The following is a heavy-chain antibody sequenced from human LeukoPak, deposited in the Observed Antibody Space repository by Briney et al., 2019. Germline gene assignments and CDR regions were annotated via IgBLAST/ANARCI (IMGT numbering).Heavy chain of an antibody. J-gene: IGHJ4*02. CDR1: GYTFTSYY. Sequence: GASVKVSCKASGYTFTSYYMHWVRQAPGQGLEWMGIINPSGGSTSYAQKFQGRVTMTRDMSTSTDYMELSSLRSEDTAVYYCAVMTTDYYYFDYWGQGALVTVSS. CDR3: AVMTTDYYYFDY. CDR2: INPSGGST. V-gene: IGHV1-46*01. D-gene: IGHD4-17*01.